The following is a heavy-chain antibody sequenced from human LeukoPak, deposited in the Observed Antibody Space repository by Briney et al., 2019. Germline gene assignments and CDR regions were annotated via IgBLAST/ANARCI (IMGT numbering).Heavy chain of an antibody. CDR2: MNPNSGNT. CDR3: ARATPGGLHGYSFDY. CDR1: GYTFKNYD. Sequence: ASVKVSCKASGYTFKNYDINWVRQATGQGLEWMGWMNPNSGNTGFAQKFQDRVSMTKDTSINTAYMELTSLRSGDTAVYYCARATPGGLHGYSFDYWGQGTVVTVYS. J-gene: IGHJ4*02. D-gene: IGHD5-24*01. V-gene: IGHV1-8*02.